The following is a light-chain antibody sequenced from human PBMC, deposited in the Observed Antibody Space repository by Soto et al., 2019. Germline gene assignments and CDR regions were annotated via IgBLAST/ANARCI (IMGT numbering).Light chain of an antibody. J-gene: IGKJ1*01. CDR2: SAS. CDR3: QQSDSPPWT. CDR1: QSMSTY. Sequence: DIQMNPSPSSLSASVGDRVTITCRASQSMSTYLNWYQQKPGKAPEVLIYSASSLQSGVPSRFSGSGSGTHFTLPINSLQPEDFAPYYFQQSDSPPWTFGQGTQGEIK. V-gene: IGKV1-39*01.